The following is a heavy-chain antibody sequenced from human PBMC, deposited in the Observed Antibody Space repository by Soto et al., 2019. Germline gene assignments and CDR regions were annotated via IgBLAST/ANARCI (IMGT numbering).Heavy chain of an antibody. CDR1: GFTFSSYG. CDR3: AKTAGYDYVWGSSGLDP. J-gene: IGHJ5*02. Sequence: GGSVRLSCAGSGFTFSSYGMHWVRQAPGKGLEWVAVISYDGSDKYYGDSVKGRFTISRDDSKNTLYLQMNSLRVEDTAIYYCAKTAGYDYVWGSSGLDPWGQGTLVTVSS. CDR2: ISYDGSDK. V-gene: IGHV3-30*18. D-gene: IGHD3-16*01.